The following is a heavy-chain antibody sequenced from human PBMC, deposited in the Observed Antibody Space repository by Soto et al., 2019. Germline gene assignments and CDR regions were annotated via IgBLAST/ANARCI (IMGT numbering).Heavy chain of an antibody. D-gene: IGHD4-4*01. J-gene: IGHJ4*02. Sequence: GGSLRLSCAASGFPFSSYVMSWVRQAPGKGLEWVSGISGGGSNTFYADSVKGRFTISRDNSKKTLLLQMNSLGAEGTAVYYCAKDSNKYSSSLRGRYFDYWGQGIGVTVSS. CDR2: ISGGGSNT. V-gene: IGHV3-23*01. CDR1: GFPFSSYV. CDR3: AKDSNKYSSSLRGRYFDY.